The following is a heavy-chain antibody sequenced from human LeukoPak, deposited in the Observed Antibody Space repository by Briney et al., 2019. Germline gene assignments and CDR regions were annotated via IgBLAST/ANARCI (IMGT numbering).Heavy chain of an antibody. CDR2: IYYSGST. V-gene: IGHV4-59*06. CDR1: HDSISNYY. CDR3: ATKTPTTVTDRVYYYYGMDV. J-gene: IGHJ6*02. Sequence: SETLSLTCTVSHDSISNYYWSWIRQHPGKGLEWIGYIYYSGSTYYNPSLKSRVTISVDTSKNQFSLKLSSVTAADTAVYYCATKTPTTVTDRVYYYYGMDVWGQGTTVTVSS. D-gene: IGHD4-17*01.